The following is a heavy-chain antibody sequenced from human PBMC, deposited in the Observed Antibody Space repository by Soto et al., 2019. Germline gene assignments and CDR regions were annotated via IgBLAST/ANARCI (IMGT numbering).Heavy chain of an antibody. CDR3: ARGDYYDSSGYFFSLSYFDY. Sequence: QVQLVQSGAEVKKPGASVKVSCKASGYTFTGYYMHWVRQAPGQGLEWMGWINPNSGDTIYAQKFQGRVTMTRDTSINPAYMELSRLRSDDTAVYYCARGDYYDSSGYFFSLSYFDYWGQGTLVTVSS. CDR2: INPNSGDT. CDR1: GYTFTGYY. J-gene: IGHJ4*02. V-gene: IGHV1-2*02. D-gene: IGHD3-22*01.